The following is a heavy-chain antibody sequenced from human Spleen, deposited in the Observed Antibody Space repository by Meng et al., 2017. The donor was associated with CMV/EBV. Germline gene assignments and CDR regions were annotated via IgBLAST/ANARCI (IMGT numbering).Heavy chain of an antibody. D-gene: IGHD3-3*01. CDR3: ARGSPSWSEYDPTWDYYYGMDV. CDR2: IIPILGIS. Sequence: SVKVSCKASGGTFSRDAVSWVRQAPGQGLEWTGGIIPILGISNYAQKFQGRVTVTADKSASTAYMELKTLRFEDTAVYYCARGSPSWSEYDPTWDYYYGMDVWGQGTTVTVSS. CDR1: GGTFSRDA. J-gene: IGHJ6*02. V-gene: IGHV1-69*10.